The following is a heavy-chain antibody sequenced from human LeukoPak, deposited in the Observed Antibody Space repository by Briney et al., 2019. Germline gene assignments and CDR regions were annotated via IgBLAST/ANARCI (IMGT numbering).Heavy chain of an antibody. CDR3: ARRAAAGSSDY. CDR2: IYSGGST. CDR1: GFTVSSNY. V-gene: IGHV3-66*01. J-gene: IGHJ4*02. Sequence: GGSLRLSCAASGFTVSSNYMSWVRQAPGKGLEWVSVIYSGGSTYYADSVKGRFTISRDNSKNTLYLQMNSLRAEDTAVYYCARRAAAGSSDYWGQGTLVTVSS. D-gene: IGHD6-13*01.